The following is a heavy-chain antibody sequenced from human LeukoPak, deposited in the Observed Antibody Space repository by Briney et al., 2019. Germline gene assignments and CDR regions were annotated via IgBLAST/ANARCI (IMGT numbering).Heavy chain of an antibody. D-gene: IGHD5-18*01. V-gene: IGHV3-7*01. CDR2: IKQDGSEK. CDR3: ARGGRRSGPTAMGGD. J-gene: IGHJ4*02. CDR1: GFTFSSYS. Sequence: GGSLRLSCAASGFTFSSYSMNWVRQAPGKGLEWVANIKQDGSEKYYVDSVKGRFTISRDNAKNSLYLQMNSLRAEDTAVYYCARGGRRSGPTAMGGDWGQGTLVTVSS.